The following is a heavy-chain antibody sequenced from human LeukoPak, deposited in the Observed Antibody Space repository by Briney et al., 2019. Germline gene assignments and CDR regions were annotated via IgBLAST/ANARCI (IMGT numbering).Heavy chain of an antibody. CDR1: GRSISSYY. CDR2: IYYSGST. CDR3: ARGTGVIPAAMRTSNWFDP. V-gene: IGHV4-59*01. Sequence: SESLSLTCTVSGRSISSYYCSWIRQPAGKGLGWIRYIYYSGSTNYNPSLKSRVTISVDTFKNQFSLKLSSVTAADTAVYYCARGTGVIPAAMRTSNWFDPRGHRTLVTASS. D-gene: IGHD2-2*01. J-gene: IGHJ5*02.